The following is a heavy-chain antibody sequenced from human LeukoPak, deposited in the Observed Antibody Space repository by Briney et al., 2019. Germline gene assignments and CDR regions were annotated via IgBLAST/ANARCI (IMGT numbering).Heavy chain of an antibody. J-gene: IGHJ4*02. CDR1: GGTFSSYA. V-gene: IGHV1-69*05. Sequence: KVSCKASGGTFSSYAISWVRQAPGQGLEWMGRIISIFGTANYAQKFQGRVTITTDESTNTAYMELSSLRSEDTAVYYCARGNWDSSGWYYDYWDQGTLVTVSS. CDR3: ARGNWDSSGWYYDY. D-gene: IGHD6-19*01. CDR2: IISIFGTA.